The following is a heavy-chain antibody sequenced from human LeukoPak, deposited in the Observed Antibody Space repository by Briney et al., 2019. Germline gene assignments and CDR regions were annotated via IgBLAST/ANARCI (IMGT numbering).Heavy chain of an antibody. D-gene: IGHD3-10*01. CDR3: VRDWKQNKRGTDYSYYGMDV. CDR1: GFTFSSYS. J-gene: IGHJ6*02. Sequence: LPGGSLRLSCAASGFTFSSYSMNWVRQAPGKGLEWISYISSGGSTKHYADSVKGRFTISRDNAKNSLYLQTNSLRAEDTAIYYCVRDWKQNKRGTDYSYYGMDVWGQGTTVTVSS. CDR2: ISSGGSTK. V-gene: IGHV3-48*04.